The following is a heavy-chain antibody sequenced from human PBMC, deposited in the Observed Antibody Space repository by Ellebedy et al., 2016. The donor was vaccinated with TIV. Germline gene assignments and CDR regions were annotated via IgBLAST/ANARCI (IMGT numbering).Heavy chain of an antibody. D-gene: IGHD3-3*01. V-gene: IGHV3-21*03. CDR3: ARDIGGFDTTIFDY. CDR2: ITSTSSDI. CDR1: GFTFRTYT. Sequence: GGSLRLSXEASGFTFRTYTMNWVRQAPGKGLEWVSSITSTSSDIFYADSVKGRFTIYRDNARNSVFLQMNSLRAEDTGLYYCARDIGGFDTTIFDYWGQGTLVTVS. J-gene: IGHJ4*02.